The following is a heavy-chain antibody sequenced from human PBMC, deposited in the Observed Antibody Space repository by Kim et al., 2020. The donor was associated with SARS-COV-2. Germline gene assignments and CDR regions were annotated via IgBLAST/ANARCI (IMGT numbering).Heavy chain of an antibody. D-gene: IGHD1-1*01. CDR3: TRIPVTTVAFWVAFDV. CDR2: VRSRANSYAT. V-gene: IGHV3-73*01. CDR1: GFTFSDSP. J-gene: IGHJ3*01. Sequence: GGSLRLSCAASGFTFSDSPMHWVRQASGKGLEWVARVRSRANSYATAYGVSGKGRFIISRDDSKNTAYLQMNRLKTEDTAFYYCTRIPVTTVAFWVAFDV.